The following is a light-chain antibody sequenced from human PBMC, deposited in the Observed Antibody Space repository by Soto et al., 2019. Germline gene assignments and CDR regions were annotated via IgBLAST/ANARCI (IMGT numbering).Light chain of an antibody. J-gene: IGKJ5*01. CDR1: QSVSSN. V-gene: IGKV3-15*01. CDR2: GAS. CDR3: QQYNNWPIT. Sequence: EIVMTQSPVTLSVSPGEIATLSCSASQSVSSNLACYQQKPGQAPRLLIYGASRRATGFPARFSGSGSGTDFTLTISSLQSEDFAVYYCQQYNNWPITFGQGTRLEIK.